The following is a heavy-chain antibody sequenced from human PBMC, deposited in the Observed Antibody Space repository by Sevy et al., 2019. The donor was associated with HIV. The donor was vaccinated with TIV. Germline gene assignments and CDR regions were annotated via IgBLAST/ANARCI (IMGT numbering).Heavy chain of an antibody. J-gene: IGHJ3*02. CDR2: IIPIFGTA. V-gene: IGHV1-69*13. Sequence: ASMKVSCKASGGTFSSYAISWVRQAPGQGLEWMGGIIPIFGTANYPQKFQGRVTITADESTSTAYMELSSLRSEDTAVYYCAGYKYYYGSGSDYAFDIWGQGTMVTVSS. CDR3: AGYKYYYGSGSDYAFDI. D-gene: IGHD3-10*01. CDR1: GGTFSSYA.